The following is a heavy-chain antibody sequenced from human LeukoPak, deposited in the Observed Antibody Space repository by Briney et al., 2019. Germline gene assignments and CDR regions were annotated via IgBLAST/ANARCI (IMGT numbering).Heavy chain of an antibody. D-gene: IGHD3-22*01. CDR1: GGSISSGDYY. J-gene: IGHJ4*02. CDR2: IYYSGST. CDR3: ARDIHDSSGYYFDY. V-gene: IGHV4-30-4*01. Sequence: KSSETLSLTCTVSGGSISSGDYYWSWIRQPPGKGLEWIGYIYYSGSTYYNPSLKSRVTISVDTSKNQFSLKLSSVTAADTAVYYCARDIHDSSGYYFDYWGQGTLVTVSS.